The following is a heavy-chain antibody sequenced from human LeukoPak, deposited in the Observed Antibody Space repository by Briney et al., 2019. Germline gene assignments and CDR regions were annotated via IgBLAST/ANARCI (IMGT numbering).Heavy chain of an antibody. CDR2: ISSSSRDI. V-gene: IGHV3-21*05. J-gene: IGHJ3*02. CDR3: ARDRAYFYDSRESNAFDI. Sequence: GGSLRLSCAASGFTFTTCSVNWVRQAPGKGLEWVSYISSSSRDIYYADSVKGRFTISRDNAKNSLYLQMNSLRAEDTAVYYCARDRAYFYDSRESNAFDIWGQGTMVTVSS. D-gene: IGHD3-22*01. CDR1: GFTFTTCS.